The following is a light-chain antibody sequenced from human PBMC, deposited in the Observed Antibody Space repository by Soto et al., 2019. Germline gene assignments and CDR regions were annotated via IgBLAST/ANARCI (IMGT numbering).Light chain of an antibody. J-gene: IGLJ1*01. CDR3: SSYTSSSTGV. V-gene: IGLV2-14*01. CDR2: DVS. CDR1: SRDVGGYNY. Sequence: SGVSLRGSVSGSPGQSITLSCTGTSRDVGGYNYVSWYQQHPGKAPKLMIYDVSNRPSGVSNRFSGSKSGNTASLTISGLQAEDEADYYCSSYTSSSTGVFGTGTKVTVL.